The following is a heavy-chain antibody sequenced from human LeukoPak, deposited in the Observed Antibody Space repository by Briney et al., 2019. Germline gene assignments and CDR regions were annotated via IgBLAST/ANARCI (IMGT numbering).Heavy chain of an antibody. CDR3: ARGLGYSYQVPFDP. CDR1: GFTFSDYY. Sequence: GGSLRLSCAASGFTFSDYYMSWIRQAPGKGLEWVSYISSSGSTIYYADSVKGRFTISRDNAKNSLYLQMNGLRAEDTAVYYCARGLGYSYQVPFDPWGQGTLVTVSS. V-gene: IGHV3-11*01. D-gene: IGHD5-18*01. CDR2: ISSSGSTI. J-gene: IGHJ5*02.